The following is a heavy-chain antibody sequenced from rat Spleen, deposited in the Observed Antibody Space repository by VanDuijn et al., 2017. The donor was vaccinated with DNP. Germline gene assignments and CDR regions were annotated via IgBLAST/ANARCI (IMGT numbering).Heavy chain of an antibody. CDR2: ISYSGIT. D-gene: IGHD1-12*02. V-gene: IGHV3-1*01. CDR1: GYSITSNY. CDR3: ARAYYDGTYYPNWYFDF. Sequence: EVQLQESGPGLVKPSQSLSLTCSVTGYSITSNYWAWIRKFPGNKMEWMGYISYSGITGYNPSLKSRISITRDTSKRQFFLQLNSVTTEYTATYYCARAYYDGTYYPNWYFDFWGPGTTVTVSS. J-gene: IGHJ1*01.